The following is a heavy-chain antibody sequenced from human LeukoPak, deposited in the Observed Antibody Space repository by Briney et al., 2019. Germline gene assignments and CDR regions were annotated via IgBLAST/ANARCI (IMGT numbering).Heavy chain of an antibody. CDR2: IRSKIYGGTP. CDR3: TRDQTPYY. V-gene: IGHV3-49*04. CDR1: GFTFDDYG. Sequence: GGSLRLSCAASGFTFDDYGMSWVRQAPGKGLGWVGFIRSKIYGGTPEYAASVKGRFTISRDDSKGIAYLQMNSLKTEDTAVYYCTRDQTPYYWGQGTLVTVSS. J-gene: IGHJ4*02.